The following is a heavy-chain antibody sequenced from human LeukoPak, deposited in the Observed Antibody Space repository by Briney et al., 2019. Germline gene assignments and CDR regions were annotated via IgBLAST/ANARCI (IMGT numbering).Heavy chain of an antibody. D-gene: IGHD2-2*01. CDR2: IYHSGST. Sequence: PSGTLSLTCAVSGGSISSSNWWSWVRQPPGQGLEGIGEIYHSGSTNYNPSLKSRVTISVDKSKNQFSLKLSSVTAADTAVYYCARYTQAESEYPYFDPWGQGTLVTVSS. J-gene: IGHJ5*02. CDR1: GGSISSSNW. CDR3: ARYTQAESEYPYFDP. V-gene: IGHV4-4*02.